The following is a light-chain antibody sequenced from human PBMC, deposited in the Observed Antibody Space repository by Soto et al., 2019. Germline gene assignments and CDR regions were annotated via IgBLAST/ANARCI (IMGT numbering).Light chain of an antibody. CDR3: MQALQSLT. CDR1: QSLLYNNTYNY. Sequence: EIVMTQSPLTLPVTPGEPASISRRSSQSLLYNNTYNYLDWYVQKPGKSPKLLIYFGSNRAPGVPDRLSGSGSGTDFTLQINRVEAEDVGTYYCMQALQSLTFGQGTRLEIK. CDR2: FGS. V-gene: IGKV2-28*01. J-gene: IGKJ5*01.